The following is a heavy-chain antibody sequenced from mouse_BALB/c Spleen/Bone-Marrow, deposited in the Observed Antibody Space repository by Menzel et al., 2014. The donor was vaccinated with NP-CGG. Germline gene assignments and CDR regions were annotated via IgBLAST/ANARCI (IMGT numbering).Heavy chain of an antibody. D-gene: IGHD1-1*01. Sequence: EVQLQQSGGGLVKPGGSLKLSCAASGFAFSSYDMSWVRQTPEKRLEWVAYISSGGGSTYYPDTVKGRFTTSRDNAKNTLYLQMSSLKSEDTAMYYCARGYYYGSSFDYWGQGTTLTVSS. CDR2: ISSGGGST. V-gene: IGHV5-12-1*01. J-gene: IGHJ2*01. CDR1: GFAFSSYD. CDR3: ARGYYYGSSFDY.